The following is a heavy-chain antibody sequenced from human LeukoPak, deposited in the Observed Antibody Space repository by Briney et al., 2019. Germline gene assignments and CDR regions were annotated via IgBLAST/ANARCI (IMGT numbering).Heavy chain of an antibody. D-gene: IGHD3-22*01. CDR1: GGSISSYY. CDR3: ARYNTYYYDSSGLFDY. CDR2: IYTSGST. V-gene: IGHV4-4*07. J-gene: IGHJ4*02. Sequence: SETLSLTCTVSGGSISSYYWSWIRQPAGKGLEWIGRIYTSGSTNYNPSLKSRVTMSVDTSKNQFSLKLSSVTAADTAVYYCARYNTYYYDSSGLFDYWGQGTLVTVSS.